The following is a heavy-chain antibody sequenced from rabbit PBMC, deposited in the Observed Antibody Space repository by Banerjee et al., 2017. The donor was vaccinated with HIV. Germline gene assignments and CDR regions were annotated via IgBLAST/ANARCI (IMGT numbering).Heavy chain of an antibody. Sequence: QEQLEESGGDLVKPEGSLTLTCTASGFSFSSSYWICWVRQAPGKGLEWIACINTSSGNTVYASWAKGRFTISKTSSTTVTLQMTSLTAADTATYFCARSDYSSGWGIKLWGQGTLVTVS. CDR2: INTSSGNT. V-gene: IGHV1S45*01. D-gene: IGHD4-1*01. CDR3: ARSDYSSGWGIKL. CDR1: GFSFSSSYW. J-gene: IGHJ4*01.